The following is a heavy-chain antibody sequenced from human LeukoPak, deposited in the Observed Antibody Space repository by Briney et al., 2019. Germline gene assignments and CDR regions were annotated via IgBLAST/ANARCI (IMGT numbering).Heavy chain of an antibody. CDR3: ARAYWGSYGDY. J-gene: IGHJ4*02. CDR1: GFTFSSYA. CDR2: ISYDGSNK. D-gene: IGHD1-26*01. Sequence: LAGGSLRLSCAASGFTFSSYAMHWVRQAPGKGLEWVAVISYDGSNKYYADSVKGRFTISRDNSKNTLYLQMNSLRAEDTAVYYCARAYWGSYGDYWGQGTLVTVSS. V-gene: IGHV3-30-3*01.